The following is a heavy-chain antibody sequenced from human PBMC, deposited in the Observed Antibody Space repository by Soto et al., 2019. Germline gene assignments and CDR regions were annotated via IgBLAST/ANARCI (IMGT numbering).Heavy chain of an antibody. V-gene: IGHV4-30-2*01. J-gene: IGHJ4*02. Sequence: SETLSLTCAVSGGSIISCGYSWSWIRQPPGKGLEWIGYIYHSGSTYYNPSLKSRVTISVDRSKNQFSLKLSSVTAADTAVYYCARGIWFGDNRGALVYLGQGTLVA. D-gene: IGHD3-10*01. CDR3: ARGIWFGDNRGALVY. CDR2: IYHSGST. CDR1: GGSIISCGYS.